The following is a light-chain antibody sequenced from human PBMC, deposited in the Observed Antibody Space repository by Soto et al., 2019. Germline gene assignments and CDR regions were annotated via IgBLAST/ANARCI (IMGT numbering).Light chain of an antibody. CDR2: KAS. V-gene: IGKV1-5*03. CDR3: HQYSRNPLT. Sequence: DIQMTQSPSTLSASVGDRVTITCRASQSVSSWLAWYQQKPGEVPKLLIYKASSLESGVPSRFSGSGSGTEFTLTISSLQPDDFVTYYCHQYSRNPLTFGGGTKVEIK. J-gene: IGKJ4*01. CDR1: QSVSSW.